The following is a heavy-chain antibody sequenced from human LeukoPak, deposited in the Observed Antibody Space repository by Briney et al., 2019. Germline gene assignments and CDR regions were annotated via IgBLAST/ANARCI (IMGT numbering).Heavy chain of an antibody. D-gene: IGHD3-22*01. V-gene: IGHV4-39*07. Sequence: GSLRLSCAASGFTFSSYEMNWVRQPPGKGLEWIGSIYYSGSTYYNPSLKSRVTISVDTSKNQFSLKLSSVTAADTAVYYCARDSYDSSGYYYKLGAFDIWGQGTMVTVSS. CDR3: ARDSYDSSGYYYKLGAFDI. J-gene: IGHJ3*02. CDR2: IYYSGST. CDR1: GFTFSSYE.